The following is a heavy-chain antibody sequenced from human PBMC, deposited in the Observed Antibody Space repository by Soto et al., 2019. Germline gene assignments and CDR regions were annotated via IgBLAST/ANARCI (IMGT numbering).Heavy chain of an antibody. CDR2: IIPIFGTA. Sequence: SLKVSCKASGGTFSSYAISWVRQAPGQGLEWMGGIIPIFGTANYAQKFQGRVTITADESTSTAYMELSSLRSEDTAVYYCAREGTMIVVVISRDNAFDIWGQGTMVTVSS. V-gene: IGHV1-69*13. CDR1: GGTFSSYA. CDR3: AREGTMIVVVISRDNAFDI. D-gene: IGHD3-22*01. J-gene: IGHJ3*02.